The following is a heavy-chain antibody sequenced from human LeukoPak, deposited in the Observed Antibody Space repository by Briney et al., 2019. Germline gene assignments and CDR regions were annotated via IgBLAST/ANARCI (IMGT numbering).Heavy chain of an antibody. V-gene: IGHV3-15*01. D-gene: IGHD4-17*01. CDR3: TTDLGDYGDYVRC. J-gene: IGHJ4*02. CDR1: GFTFNNAW. CDR2: IKSDGGTT. Sequence: PGRSLRLSCAASGFTFNNAWMSWVRQAPGKGLEWIGRIKSDGGTTDYAAPVKGRFTISRDDSKNTLYLQMNSLKAEDTAVYYCTTDLGDYGDYVRCWGQGTLVTVSS.